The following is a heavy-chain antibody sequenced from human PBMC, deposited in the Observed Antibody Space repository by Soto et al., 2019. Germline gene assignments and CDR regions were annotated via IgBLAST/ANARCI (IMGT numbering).Heavy chain of an antibody. CDR3: ARLLTEGVTYREDAFDI. J-gene: IGHJ3*02. CDR1: GYTITSHG. D-gene: IGHD3-9*01. V-gene: IGHV1-18*01. CDR2: ISTYNGKT. Sequence: QVQLVQSGGEVKKPGASVKVSCKASGYTITSHGISWVRQAPGQGLEWMGWISTYNGKTDYAEKFQGRVTMNADTRTNTVYMEMRSLRSDDTAVYYCARLLTEGVTYREDAFDIWGQGTKVIVSS.